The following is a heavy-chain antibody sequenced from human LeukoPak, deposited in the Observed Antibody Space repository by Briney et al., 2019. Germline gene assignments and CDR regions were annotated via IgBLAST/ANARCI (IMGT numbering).Heavy chain of an antibody. J-gene: IGHJ4*02. Sequence: GGSLRLSCAASGFTFSSYAMHWVRQAPGKGLEWVAVISYDGSNKYYADSVKGRFTTSRDNSKNTLYLQMNSLRAEDTAVYYCARDLPGGMVRGVPDYWGQGTLVTVSS. V-gene: IGHV3-30-3*01. D-gene: IGHD3-10*01. CDR3: ARDLPGGMVRGVPDY. CDR1: GFTFSSYA. CDR2: ISYDGSNK.